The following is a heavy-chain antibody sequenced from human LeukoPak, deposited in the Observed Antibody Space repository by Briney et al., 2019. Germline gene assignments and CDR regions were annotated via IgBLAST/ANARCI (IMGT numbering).Heavy chain of an antibody. V-gene: IGHV1-2*02. D-gene: IGHD3-10*01. CDR2: INPNSGGT. CDR1: GYTFSGYY. Sequence: VASVKVSCKASGYTFSGYYMHWVRQAPGQGLEWMGWINPNSGGTNYAQKFQGRVTMTRDTSISTAYMELSSLRSEDTAVYYCARGYGSGSHYHMDVWGKGTTVTISS. J-gene: IGHJ6*03. CDR3: ARGYGSGSHYHMDV.